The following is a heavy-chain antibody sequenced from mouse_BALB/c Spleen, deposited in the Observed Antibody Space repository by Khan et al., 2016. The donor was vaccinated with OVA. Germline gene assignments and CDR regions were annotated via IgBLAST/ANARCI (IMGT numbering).Heavy chain of an antibody. J-gene: IGHJ4*01. Sequence: DVVKPGASVKLSCKASGYTFTSYWINWIKQRPGQGLEWVGHIGPGSGNAYYNDIFKGKATLTVDTSSRIAYIQLSSLSSEDSAVYFCARSNYHGRCLYGMDYWGQRTSVPVSS. CDR2: IGPGSGNA. D-gene: IGHD1-1*01. CDR3: ARSNYHGRCLYGMDY. CDR1: GYTFTSYW. V-gene: IGHV1S41*01.